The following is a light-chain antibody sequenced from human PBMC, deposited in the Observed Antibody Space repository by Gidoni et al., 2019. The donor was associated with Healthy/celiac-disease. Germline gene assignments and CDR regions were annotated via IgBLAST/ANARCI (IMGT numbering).Light chain of an antibody. J-gene: IGKJ4*01. Sequence: EIVLTQSPGTLSSSPGERATLPCRASQSVSSSYLAWYQHKPGQAPRLLIYVASSRATGIPDRFSGSGSGTDFTRTISRLEPEDFAVYYCQQYGSSPLTFGGGTKVEIK. V-gene: IGKV3-20*01. CDR2: VAS. CDR3: QQYGSSPLT. CDR1: QSVSSSY.